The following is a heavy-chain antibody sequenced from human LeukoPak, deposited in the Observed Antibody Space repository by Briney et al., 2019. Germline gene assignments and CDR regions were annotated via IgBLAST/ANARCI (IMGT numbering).Heavy chain of an antibody. CDR2: IGGGGSST. CDR3: AKKWAVAGTFDY. Sequence: GGSLRLSCAASGFTFSTYAMTWVRQAPGKGLEWVSAIGGGGSSTYYADSVKGRFTISRDNSKNTLHLQMNSLRAKDSAVYYCAKKWAVAGTFDYWGQGTLVTVSS. V-gene: IGHV3-23*01. J-gene: IGHJ4*02. D-gene: IGHD6-19*01. CDR1: GFTFSTYA.